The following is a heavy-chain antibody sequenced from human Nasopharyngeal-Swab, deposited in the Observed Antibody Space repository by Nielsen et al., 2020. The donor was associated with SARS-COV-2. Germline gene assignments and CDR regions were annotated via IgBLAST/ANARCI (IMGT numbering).Heavy chain of an antibody. CDR3: ARQWYYDSSGYRGGFDP. CDR2: IYYSGST. D-gene: IGHD3-22*01. V-gene: IGHV4-39*01. J-gene: IGHJ5*02. CDR1: GGSISSGSYY. Sequence: SETLSLTCTVSGGSISSGSYYWGWIRQPPGKGLEWIGSIYYSGSTYYNPSLKSRVTISVDTSKNQFSLKLSSVTAADTAVYYCARQWYYDSSGYRGGFDPWGQGTLVTVSS.